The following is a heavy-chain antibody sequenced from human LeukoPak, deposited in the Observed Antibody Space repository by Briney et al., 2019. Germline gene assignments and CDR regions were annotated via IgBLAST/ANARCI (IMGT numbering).Heavy chain of an antibody. CDR3: ARHREYCSNITCYPFDFDY. CDR2: IYNRGST. Sequence: SETLSLTCSVSGGSISSSSNYWGWIRQPPGKGLEWIGNIYNRGSTYYNPSLKSRVTISVDTSKNQFSLNLSSVTAADTVVYYCARHREYCSNITCYPFDFDYWGQGTLVTVSS. CDR1: GGSISSSSNY. V-gene: IGHV4-39*01. D-gene: IGHD2-2*01. J-gene: IGHJ4*02.